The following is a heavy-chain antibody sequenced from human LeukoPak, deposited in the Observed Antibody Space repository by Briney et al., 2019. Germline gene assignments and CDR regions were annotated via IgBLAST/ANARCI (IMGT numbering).Heavy chain of an antibody. D-gene: IGHD1-14*01. CDR2: ISAYNGNT. CDR1: GYTFTSYG. J-gene: IGHJ4*02. Sequence: GASVKVSCKASGYTFTSYGISWVRQAPGQGLEWMGWISAYNGNTNYAQKLQGRVTMTTDTSTSTAYMELRSLRSDNTAVYYCARGRPGSVRAPTNYWGQGTLVTVPS. CDR3: ARGRPGSVRAPTNY. V-gene: IGHV1-18*01.